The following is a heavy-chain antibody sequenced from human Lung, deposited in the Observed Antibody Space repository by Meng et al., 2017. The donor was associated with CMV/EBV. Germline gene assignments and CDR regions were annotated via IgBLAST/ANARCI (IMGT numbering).Heavy chain of an antibody. J-gene: IGHJ4*02. CDR1: GDMFSTYA. Sequence: SETVSCKACGDMFSTYAITWVRQAPGQGLEWMGELIPILNAPNYAQKFQGRVRITADKSTTTAYMELSSLRSDDTAVYYCARALREYSSSSSDSWAQGTLVTVSS. V-gene: IGHV1-69*10. CDR2: LIPILNAP. CDR3: ARALREYSSSSSDS. D-gene: IGHD6-6*01.